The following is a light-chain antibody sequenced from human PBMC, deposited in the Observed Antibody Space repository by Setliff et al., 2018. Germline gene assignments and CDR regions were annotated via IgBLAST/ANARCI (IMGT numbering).Light chain of an antibody. V-gene: IGLV2-8*01. CDR1: SSDVGGYNY. CDR2: EVS. CDR3: SSYAGSNTPYV. Sequence: ALTQPPSASGSPGQSVTISCTGTSSDVGGYNYVSWYQQHPGKAPKLMIYEVSKRPSGVPDRFSGSKSGNTASPTVSGLQAEDEADYYCSSYAGSNTPYVFGTGTKVTVL. J-gene: IGLJ1*01.